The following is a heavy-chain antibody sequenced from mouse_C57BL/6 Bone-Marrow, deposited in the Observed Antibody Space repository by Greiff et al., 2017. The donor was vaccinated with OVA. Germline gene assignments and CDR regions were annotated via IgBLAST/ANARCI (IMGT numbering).Heavy chain of an antibody. CDR3: ARELTGPWFAY. J-gene: IGHJ3*01. D-gene: IGHD4-1*01. CDR1: GYTFTSYW. Sequence: QVQLQQSGAELVMPGASVKLSCKASGYTFTSYWMHWVKQRPGQGLEWIGEIDPSDSYTNYNQKFKGKSTLTVDKSSSTAYMQLSSLTSEDSAVYYCARELTGPWFAYWGQGTLVTVSA. V-gene: IGHV1-69*01. CDR2: IDPSDSYT.